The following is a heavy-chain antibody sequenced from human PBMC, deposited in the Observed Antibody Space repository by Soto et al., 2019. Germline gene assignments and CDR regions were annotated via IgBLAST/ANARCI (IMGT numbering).Heavy chain of an antibody. CDR1: EYSFANQW. Sequence: GESLKISCKGSEYSFANQWIGWVRQMPGKGLEWVGIISPDTSRTLYSPSLQGQVTISVDKSISTVYLQWNSLKASDTAMYYCSKRLNDVSKPIASLDPWGHGTMVPVYS. D-gene: IGHD2-21*01. CDR3: SKRLNDVSKPIASLDP. J-gene: IGHJ5*02. V-gene: IGHV5-51*01. CDR2: ISPDTSRT.